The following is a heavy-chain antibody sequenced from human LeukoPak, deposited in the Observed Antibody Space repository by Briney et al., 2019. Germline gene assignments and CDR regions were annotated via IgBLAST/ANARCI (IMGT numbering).Heavy chain of an antibody. D-gene: IGHD3-22*01. CDR3: ARADRYYYDSSGYYAFDY. CDR1: GGSISSSNW. J-gene: IGHJ4*02. Sequence: SETLSLTCAVSGGSISSSNWWSWVRQPPGKGLEWIGEIYHSGSTNYNPSLKSRVTISVDKSKNQFSLKLSSVTAADTAVYYCARADRYYYDSSGYYAFDYWGQGTLVTVSS. CDR2: IYHSGST. V-gene: IGHV4-4*02.